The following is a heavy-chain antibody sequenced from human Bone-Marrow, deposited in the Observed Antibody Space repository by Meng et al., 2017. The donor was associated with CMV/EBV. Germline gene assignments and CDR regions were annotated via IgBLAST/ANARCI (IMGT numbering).Heavy chain of an antibody. J-gene: IGHJ5*02. V-gene: IGHV1-69*05. CDR3: ARGGGLDCSSTSCYRRVNWFDP. D-gene: IGHD2-2*02. CDR1: YA. CDR2: IIPIFGTA. Sequence: YAISWWRQAPGPGLEWMGGIIPIFGTANYAQKFQGRVTITTDESTRTAYMELSSLRSEDTAVYYCARGGGLDCSSTSCYRRVNWFDPWGQGTLVTVSS.